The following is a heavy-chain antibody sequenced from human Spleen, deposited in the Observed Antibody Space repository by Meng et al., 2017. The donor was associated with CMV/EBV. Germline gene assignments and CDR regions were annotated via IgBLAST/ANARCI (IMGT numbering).Heavy chain of an antibody. Sequence: FSSSSLMWVRQAPGQGLEWMGGITPAFETADYAQKFRDRVTISRDDSATTAYMEMSSLKSEDTAVYFCARGPRITVGGVIIWPLEDWGQGTLVTVSS. V-gene: IGHV1-69*05. J-gene: IGHJ4*02. CDR2: ITPAFETA. D-gene: IGHD3-16*02. CDR3: ARGPRITVGGVIIWPLED. CDR1: FSSSS.